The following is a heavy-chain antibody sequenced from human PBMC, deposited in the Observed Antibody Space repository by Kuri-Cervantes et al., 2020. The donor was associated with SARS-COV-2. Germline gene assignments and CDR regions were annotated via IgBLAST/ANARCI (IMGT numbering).Heavy chain of an antibody. Sequence: ESLKISCTVSGGSISSGDYYWSWIRQPPGKGLEWIGSIYYSGSTYYNPSLKSRVTISVDTSKNQFSLKLSSVTAADTAVYYCAVYSSSPYYYYMDVWGKGTTVTVSS. CDR2: IYYSGST. CDR1: GGSISSGDYY. J-gene: IGHJ6*03. D-gene: IGHD6-13*01. CDR3: AVYSSSPYYYYMDV. V-gene: IGHV4-39*07.